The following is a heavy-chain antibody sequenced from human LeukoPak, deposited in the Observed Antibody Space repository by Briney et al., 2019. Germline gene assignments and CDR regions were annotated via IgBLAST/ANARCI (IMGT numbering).Heavy chain of an antibody. V-gene: IGHV1-2*02. D-gene: IGHD5-24*01. CDR3: ARDWGEDGYNLGY. CDR2: INPNSGGT. CDR1: GYTFTGYY. J-gene: IGHJ4*02. Sequence: GASVKVSCKASGYTFTGYYMHWVRQAPGQGLEWMGWINPNSGGTNYAQKFQGRVTTTRDTSISTAYMELSRLRSEDTAVYYCARDWGEDGYNLGYWGQGTLVTVSS.